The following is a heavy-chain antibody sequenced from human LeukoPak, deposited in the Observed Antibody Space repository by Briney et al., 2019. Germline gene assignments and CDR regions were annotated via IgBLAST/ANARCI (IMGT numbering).Heavy chain of an antibody. D-gene: IGHD5-18*01. CDR3: ARGFGYQLD. CDR1: GYTFTNYF. Sequence: ASVTVSCKASGYTFTNYFMHWVRQAPGHGLEWVGLINPNGGTTKFAQKLQGRITLTRDMSTGTVYMDLTNLKSDDTAMYYCARGFGYQLDWGQGTLVIVSS. V-gene: IGHV1-46*01. CDR2: INPNGGTT. J-gene: IGHJ4*02.